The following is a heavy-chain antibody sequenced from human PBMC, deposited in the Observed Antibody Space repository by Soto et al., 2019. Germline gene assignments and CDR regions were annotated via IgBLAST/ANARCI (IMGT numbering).Heavy chain of an antibody. CDR1: GFTFRSYA. CDR2: IIGSGGSA. V-gene: IGHV3-23*01. J-gene: IGHJ2*01. D-gene: IGHD7-27*01. CDR3: AKKGSPSGDHSNWYFDL. Sequence: GGSLRLSCAASGFTFRSYAMGWVRQGPGKGLEWISTIIGSGGSAYYADSVKGRFTISRDNSKNTLYLQMDSLSADDTAVYFCAKKGSPSGDHSNWYFDLWGRGTLVTSPQ.